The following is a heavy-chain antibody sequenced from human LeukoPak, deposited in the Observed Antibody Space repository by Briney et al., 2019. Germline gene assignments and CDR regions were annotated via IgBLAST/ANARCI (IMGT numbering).Heavy chain of an antibody. D-gene: IGHD2-15*01. J-gene: IGHJ6*03. CDR3: AKTGRKSRGVDIVRKKETGYYYYLDV. CDR1: GLTIRSYG. V-gene: IGHV3-48*04. Sequence: GGSLRLSCEASGLTIRSYGMNWVRQAPGKGLEWISYISPSSDVSYYAEPVKGRFTISRDNTKNSLYLQMNSLRVEDTAVYYCAKTGRKSRGVDIVRKKETGYYYYLDVWGEGTTVTVSS. CDR2: ISPSSDVS.